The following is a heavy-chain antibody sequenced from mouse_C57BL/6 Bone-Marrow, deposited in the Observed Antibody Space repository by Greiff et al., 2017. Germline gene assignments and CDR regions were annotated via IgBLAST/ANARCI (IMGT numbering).Heavy chain of an antibody. Sequence: QVQLQQSGPGLVQPSPSLSITCTVSGFSLTSYGVHWVRQSPGKGLEWLGVIWRGGGTDYDAAFMSRLSITKDNSKSQVFFKMNSLQADDTAIYYCAKSSTVVEGGFAYWGQGTLVTVSA. CDR3: AKSSTVVEGGFAY. V-gene: IGHV2-5*01. CDR2: IWRGGGT. D-gene: IGHD1-1*01. CDR1: GFSLTSYG. J-gene: IGHJ3*01.